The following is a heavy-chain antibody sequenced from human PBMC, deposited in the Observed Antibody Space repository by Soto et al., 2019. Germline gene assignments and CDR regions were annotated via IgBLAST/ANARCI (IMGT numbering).Heavy chain of an antibody. V-gene: IGHV3-64*01. D-gene: IGHD5-12*01. Sequence: GGSLRLSCVASGFTFSTYAMHWVRQAPGKGLEDVSAISDNGGSTYYANSVKGRFTISRDNSKNTLYLQMGSLRAEDMAVYYCARSRDGYNLIDYWGQGTLVTVSS. CDR3: ARSRDGYNLIDY. J-gene: IGHJ4*02. CDR2: ISDNGGST. CDR1: GFTFSTYA.